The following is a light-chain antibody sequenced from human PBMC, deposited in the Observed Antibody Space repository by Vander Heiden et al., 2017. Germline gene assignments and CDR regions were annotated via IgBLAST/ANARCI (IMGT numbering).Light chain of an antibody. Sequence: EIVITHSPATLPVSPGDRAAISCRASQSVSSSLAWYQQKPGQAPRLLIYGAATRATGIAARFRGSGSGTEFTLAITSLQSEDFAVYYCQQYSNWPLTFGGGTKVVI. CDR1: QSVSSS. J-gene: IGKJ4*01. CDR2: GAA. V-gene: IGKV3-15*01. CDR3: QQYSNWPLT.